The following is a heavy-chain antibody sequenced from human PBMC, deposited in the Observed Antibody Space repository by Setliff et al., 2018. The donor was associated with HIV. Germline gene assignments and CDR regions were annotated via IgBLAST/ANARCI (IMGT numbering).Heavy chain of an antibody. D-gene: IGHD6-19*01. CDR3: ARDRGSGWYGYFQQ. V-gene: IGHV4-59*01. CDR2: MCHNENGVTT. CDR1: GGSIDNYY. J-gene: IGHJ1*01. Sequence: SETLSLTCIVSGGSIDNYYWNWVRQPPGKGPEWIGNMCHNENGVTTNQNPSLKSRVVMYLDRTKNEFSLSLFSATTADTAVYYCARDRGSGWYGYFQQWGQGSQVTVSS.